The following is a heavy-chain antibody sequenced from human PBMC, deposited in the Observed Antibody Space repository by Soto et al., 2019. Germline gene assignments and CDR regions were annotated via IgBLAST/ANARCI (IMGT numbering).Heavy chain of an antibody. D-gene: IGHD6-13*01. CDR3: ARARATTAAAAIFEC. CDR2: VYRTGST. Sequence: TSETLSLTCAVSGGSISTSNWWSWVRQPPGKGLEWIGEVYRTGSTNYNPSLESRLTISVDKSKNQFSLKLTSVTAADTAVYYCARARATTAAAAIFECWGQGTLVTVSS. CDR1: GGSISTSNW. J-gene: IGHJ4*02. V-gene: IGHV4-4*02.